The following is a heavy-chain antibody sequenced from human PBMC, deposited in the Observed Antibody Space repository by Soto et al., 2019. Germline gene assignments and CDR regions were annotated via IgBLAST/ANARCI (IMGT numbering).Heavy chain of an antibody. J-gene: IGHJ6*02. Sequence: SETLSLTCTVSGGSISSYCWSWIRQPPGKGLEWIGYIYYSGGTNNNPSINRRVTITVDTSKNQFSLKLSSVTAADTAVYYCARDQRDYDYSSGYLPVDYYYYGMDVWGQGTTVTVSS. CDR3: ARDQRDYDYSSGYLPVDYYYYGMDV. D-gene: IGHD3-22*01. V-gene: IGHV4-59*01. CDR1: GGSISSYC. CDR2: IYYSGGT.